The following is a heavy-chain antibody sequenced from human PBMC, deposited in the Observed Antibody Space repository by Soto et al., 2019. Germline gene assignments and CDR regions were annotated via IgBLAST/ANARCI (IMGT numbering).Heavy chain of an antibody. CDR2: INPNSGGT. CDR3: ASTGNYGSGTSFRVDN. V-gene: IGHV1-2*02. CDR1: GYTFTGYY. Sequence: QVQLVQSGAEVKKPGASVQVSCKASGYTFTGYYVHWVRQAPGQGLEWMGWINPNSGGTIYPQKFQGRVTMTRDTSISTAYMELSSLRFDDTAVYYCASTGNYGSGTSFRVDNWGQGTLVTVSS. J-gene: IGHJ4*02. D-gene: IGHD3-10*01.